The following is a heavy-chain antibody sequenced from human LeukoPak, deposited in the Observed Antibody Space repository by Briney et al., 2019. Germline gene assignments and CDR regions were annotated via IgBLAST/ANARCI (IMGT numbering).Heavy chain of an antibody. CDR2: IHASGPT. Sequence: SETLSLTCTVSGGSISTYYWSWIRRPPGKGLERIAYIHASGPTNYNPSRKSRITISVDTSKNQFSLKLSSVTAADTAVYYCASLGGQQLVRKPYYFDYWGQGTLVTVSS. CDR3: ASLGGQQLVRKPYYFDY. J-gene: IGHJ4*02. V-gene: IGHV4-4*09. CDR1: GGSISTYY. D-gene: IGHD6-13*01.